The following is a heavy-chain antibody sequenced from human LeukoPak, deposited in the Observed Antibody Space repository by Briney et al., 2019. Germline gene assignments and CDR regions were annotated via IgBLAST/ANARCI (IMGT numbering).Heavy chain of an antibody. CDR1: GYTLTELS. CDR3: ATAGIVVITNPPLLGAFDI. D-gene: IGHD3-22*01. Sequence: ASVKVPCKVSGYTLTELSMHWVRQAPGKGLEWMGGFDPEDGETIYAQKFQGRVTMTEDTSTDTAYMELGSLRSEDTAVYYCATAGIVVITNPPLLGAFDIWGQGTMVTVSS. J-gene: IGHJ3*02. CDR2: FDPEDGET. V-gene: IGHV1-24*01.